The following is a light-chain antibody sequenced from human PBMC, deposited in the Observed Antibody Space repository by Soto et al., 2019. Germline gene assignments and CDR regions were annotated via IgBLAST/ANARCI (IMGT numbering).Light chain of an antibody. CDR2: SSN. CDR1: RSNIGTNY. J-gene: IGLJ3*02. Sequence: QSVLTQPPSASGTPGQRVTISCSGSRSNIGTNYVYWYQQLPGTAPKLLIYSSNKRPSGVPDRISGSKSGTSASLAISGLRSDDEANYYCAAWDDSLNGRVFGGGTKVTVL. CDR3: AAWDDSLNGRV. V-gene: IGLV1-47*02.